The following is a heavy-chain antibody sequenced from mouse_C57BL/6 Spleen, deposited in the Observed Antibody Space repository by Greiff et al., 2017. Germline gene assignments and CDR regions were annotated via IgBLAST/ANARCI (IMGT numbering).Heavy chain of an antibody. D-gene: IGHD1-1*01. CDR1: GYTFTSYG. CDR2: IYPRDGST. J-gene: IGHJ4*01. V-gene: IGHV1-85*01. Sequence: QVQLQQSGPELVKPGASVKLSCKASGYTFTSYGINWVKQRPGQGLEWIGWIYPRDGSTKYTEKFKGKATLPVDTSSSTAYMELHSLTSEDSAVYVCARNYYGSSDSIDYWGQGTSVTVSS. CDR3: ARNYYGSSDSIDY.